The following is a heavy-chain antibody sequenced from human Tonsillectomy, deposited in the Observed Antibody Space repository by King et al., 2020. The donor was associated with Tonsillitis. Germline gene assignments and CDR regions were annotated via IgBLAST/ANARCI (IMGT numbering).Heavy chain of an antibody. Sequence: PLQESGPGLVKPSQTLSLTCTVSGGSISSAGYYWSWIRQHPGQGLEWIGHISYSGSAYLNPSLKNRATISLDTSKNHFSLKLSSVTAADTAIYYCASAAPPYYYYYMDVWGKGTTVTVSS. J-gene: IGHJ6*03. D-gene: IGHD6-25*01. CDR1: GGSISSAGYY. CDR2: ISYSGSA. CDR3: ASAAPPYYYYYMDV. V-gene: IGHV4-31*03.